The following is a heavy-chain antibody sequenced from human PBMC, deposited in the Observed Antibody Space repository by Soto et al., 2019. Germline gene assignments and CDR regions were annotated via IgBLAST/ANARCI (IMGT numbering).Heavy chain of an antibody. CDR1: GYTFTGYY. CDR2: IIPIGST. D-gene: IGHD6-13*01. Sequence: SVKVSCKASGYTFTGYYMHWVRQAPGQGLEWMGGIIPIGSTIYAQEFQGRVTITADVSTSTVYMELSSLTSEDTAVYYCAREATAGRPYFDPWGQGTLVTVSS. V-gene: IGHV1-69*13. CDR3: AREATAGRPYFDP. J-gene: IGHJ5*02.